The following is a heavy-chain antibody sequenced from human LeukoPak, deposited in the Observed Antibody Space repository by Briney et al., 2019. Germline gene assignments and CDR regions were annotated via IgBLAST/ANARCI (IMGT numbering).Heavy chain of an antibody. CDR1: GFTFDDYG. J-gene: IGHJ4*02. CDR3: ARAVGATNYFDY. V-gene: IGHV3-20*04. Sequence: GGSLRLSCAASGFTFDDYGMSWVRQALGKGLEWVSGINWNGGSTGYADSVKVRFTISRDNAKNSLYLQMNSLRAEDTALYYCARAVGATNYFDYWGQGTLVTVSS. CDR2: INWNGGST. D-gene: IGHD1-26*01.